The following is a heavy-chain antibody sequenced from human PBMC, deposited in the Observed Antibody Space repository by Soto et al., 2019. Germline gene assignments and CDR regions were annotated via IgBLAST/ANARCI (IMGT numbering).Heavy chain of an antibody. Sequence: AVGSLRLSCADSGFTFSSSAMSWVRQAPGKGLEWVSAISVSGGSTYYADTVKGRITIARDNAKNTLYLQMNSLRAEDTAVYYCAKDGDHYGNTAPGCWFDSWGQGTLVTVSS. J-gene: IGHJ5*01. CDR1: GFTFSSSA. CDR3: AKDGDHYGNTAPGCWFDS. V-gene: IGHV3-23*01. CDR2: ISVSGGST. D-gene: IGHD2-21*02.